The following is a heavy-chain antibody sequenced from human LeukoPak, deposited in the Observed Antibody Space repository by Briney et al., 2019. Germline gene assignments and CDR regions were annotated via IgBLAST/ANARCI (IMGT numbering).Heavy chain of an antibody. Sequence: PSETLSLTCTVSGGSISSGGYYWSWIRQHPGKGLEWIGYIYYSGSTYYNPSHKSRVTISVDTSKNQYSLKLSSVTAADTAVYYCASSGSGSTFDYWGQGTLVTVSS. J-gene: IGHJ4*02. D-gene: IGHD3-10*01. CDR1: GGSISSGGYY. CDR2: IYYSGST. V-gene: IGHV4-31*03. CDR3: ASSGSGSTFDY.